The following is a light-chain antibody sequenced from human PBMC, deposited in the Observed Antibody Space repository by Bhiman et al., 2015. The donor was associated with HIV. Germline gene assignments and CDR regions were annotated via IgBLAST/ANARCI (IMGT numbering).Light chain of an antibody. J-gene: IGLJ1*01. Sequence: SYELTQPPSVSVYPGQTASITCSGDKLGEQYVCWYQQKPGQSPVLVMYQDSKRPSGIPERFSGSNSGNTATLTISGTQAMDEADYYCRAWDSNSAVFGTGTKVSVL. CDR2: QDS. V-gene: IGLV3-1*01. CDR3: RAWDSNSAV. CDR1: KLGEQY.